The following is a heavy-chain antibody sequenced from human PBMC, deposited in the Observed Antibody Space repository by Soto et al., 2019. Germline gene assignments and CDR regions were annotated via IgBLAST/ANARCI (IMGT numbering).Heavy chain of an antibody. CDR1: GGTFSSYA. D-gene: IGHD1-7*01. Sequence: SVKVSCKASGGTFSSYAISWVRQAPGQGLEWMGGIIPIFGTANYAQKFQGRVTITADESTSTAYMELSSLRSEDTAVYYCARGLDGITGTSPPASFDYWGQGTPVTVSS. V-gene: IGHV1-69*13. J-gene: IGHJ4*02. CDR2: IIPIFGTA. CDR3: ARGLDGITGTSPPASFDY.